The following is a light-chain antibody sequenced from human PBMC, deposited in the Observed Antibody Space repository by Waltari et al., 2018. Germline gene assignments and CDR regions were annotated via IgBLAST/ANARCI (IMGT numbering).Light chain of an antibody. CDR3: CSFVGTYTWV. Sequence: SALTQPRSVSGSPGQSVTISCTGTTSDVGGYNYVSWYQHHPGKAPTLMIFDVTQRPSGVPDRFSGSKSANTASLTISGLQAEDEADYYCCSFVGTYTWVFGGGTKVTVL. J-gene: IGLJ3*02. CDR1: TSDVGGYNY. V-gene: IGLV2-11*01. CDR2: DVT.